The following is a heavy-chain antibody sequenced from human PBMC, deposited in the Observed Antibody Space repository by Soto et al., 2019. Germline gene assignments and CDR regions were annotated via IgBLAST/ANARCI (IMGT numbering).Heavy chain of an antibody. D-gene: IGHD1-7*01. CDR1: GDSIASGSYS. J-gene: IGHJ4*02. V-gene: IGHV4-30-2*01. Sequence: QLQLQESGSRLVKPSQTLSLTCALSGDSIASGSYSWGWVRQPPGKGLEWIGYVYHNGNTYYNPSLRSRVTISVDRSKNQFSLKLTSVTAADTAMYYCARVVSNFLKYFDSWGQGILVTVSS. CDR3: ARVVSNFLKYFDS. CDR2: VYHNGNT.